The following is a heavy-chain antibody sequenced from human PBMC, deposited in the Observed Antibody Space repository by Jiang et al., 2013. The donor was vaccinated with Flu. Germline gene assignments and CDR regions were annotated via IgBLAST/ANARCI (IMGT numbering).Heavy chain of an antibody. V-gene: IGHV6-1*01. CDR1: GDSVSSNSAA. Sequence: SQTLSLTCAISGDSVSSNSAALELDQAVPSRGLEWLGRTYYRSKWYNDYAVSVKSRITINPDTSKNQFSLQLNSVTPEDTAVYYCARDPGGFTARFDPWGQGTLVTVSS. CDR3: ARDPGGFTARFDP. D-gene: IGHD3-16*01. J-gene: IGHJ5*02. CDR2: TYYRSKWYN.